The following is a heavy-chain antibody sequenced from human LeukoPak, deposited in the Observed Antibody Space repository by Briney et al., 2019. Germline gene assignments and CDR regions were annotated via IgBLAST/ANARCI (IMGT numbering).Heavy chain of an antibody. J-gene: IGHJ4*02. V-gene: IGHV4-59*01. CDR3: ARGADYDSSGYSPLYFDY. D-gene: IGHD3-22*01. CDR1: GGSISSYY. CDR2: IYYSGST. Sequence: SETLSLTCTVSGGSISSYYWSWIRQPPGKGLEWIGYIYYSGSTNYNPSLKSRVTISVDTSKNQFSLKLSSVTAADTAVYYCARGADYDSSGYSPLYFDYWGQGTLVTVSS.